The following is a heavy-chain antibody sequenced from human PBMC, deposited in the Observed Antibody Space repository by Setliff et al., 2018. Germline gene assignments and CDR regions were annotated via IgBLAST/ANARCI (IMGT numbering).Heavy chain of an antibody. CDR2: IYPGDSGT. Sequence: PGESLKISCKASGYIFTNYWIGWVRQMPGKGLEWMGVIYPGDSGTRYSPSFQGQVTISADKSINTAYLQWSSLKASDTAIYYCTRHEDRNKCTSSSCYRENDAFDVWGQGAMVTVSS. V-gene: IGHV5-51*01. CDR1: GYIFTNYW. J-gene: IGHJ3*01. D-gene: IGHD2-2*01. CDR3: TRHEDRNKCTSSSCYRENDAFDV.